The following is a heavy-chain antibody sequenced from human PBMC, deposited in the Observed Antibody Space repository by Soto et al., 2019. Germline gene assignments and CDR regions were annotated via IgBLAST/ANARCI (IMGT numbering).Heavy chain of an antibody. CDR1: GFTFSSYS. J-gene: IGHJ5*02. D-gene: IGHD6-13*01. V-gene: IGHV3-21*01. CDR2: ICSSSSYI. Sequence: GGSLRLSCAASGFTFSSYSMNWVRQAPGKGLEWVSSICSSSSYIYYADSVKGRFTISRDNAKNSLYLQMNSLRAEDTAVYYCARENSSPESTRWFDPWGQGTLVTVSS. CDR3: ARENSSPESTRWFDP.